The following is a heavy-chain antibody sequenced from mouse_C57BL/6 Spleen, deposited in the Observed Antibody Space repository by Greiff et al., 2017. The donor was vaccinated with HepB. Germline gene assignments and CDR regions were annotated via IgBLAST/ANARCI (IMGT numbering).Heavy chain of an antibody. V-gene: IGHV3-1*01. CDR2: ISYSGST. CDR1: GYSITSGYD. Sequence: EVKLVESGPGMVKPSQSLSLTCTVTGYSITSGYDWHWIRHFPGNKLEWMGYISYSGSTNYNPSLKSRISITHNTSKNHFSLKLNSVTTEDTATYYCARDDGNNSYFDVWGTGTTVTVSS. D-gene: IGHD2-1*01. CDR3: ARDDGNNSYFDV. J-gene: IGHJ1*03.